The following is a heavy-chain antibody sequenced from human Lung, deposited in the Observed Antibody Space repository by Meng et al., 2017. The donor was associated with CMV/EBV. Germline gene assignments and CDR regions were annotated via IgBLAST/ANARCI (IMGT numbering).Heavy chain of an antibody. CDR3: ARRYFDGSGYYLDY. D-gene: IGHD3-22*01. V-gene: IGHV5-51*01. Sequence: GGSLRLSCKGSGYSFSNNWIGWVRQVPGKALEWMGVIYPGDSDTRYSPSFQGQVTISADKSINTAYLQWSSLEASDTAMYYCARRYFDGSGYYLDYWGHGTLVTVSS. CDR2: IYPGDSDT. J-gene: IGHJ4*01. CDR1: GYSFSNNW.